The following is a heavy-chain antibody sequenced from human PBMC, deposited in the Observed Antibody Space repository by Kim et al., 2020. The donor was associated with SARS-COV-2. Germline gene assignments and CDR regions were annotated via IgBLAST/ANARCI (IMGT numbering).Heavy chain of an antibody. Sequence: YADSVKGRFTISRDNAKNALDMQMNSLRAEDTAVYYCARGAVRIAAAVGYWGQGTLVTVSS. V-gene: IGHV3-74*01. CDR3: ARGAVRIAAAVGY. J-gene: IGHJ4*02. D-gene: IGHD6-13*01.